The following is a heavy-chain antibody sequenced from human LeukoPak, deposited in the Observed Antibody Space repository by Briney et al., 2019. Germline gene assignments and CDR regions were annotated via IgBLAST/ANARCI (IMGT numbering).Heavy chain of an antibody. J-gene: IGHJ4*02. CDR1: GFTFSGYA. Sequence: PGGSLRLSCAASGFTFSGYAMSWVRQAPGKGLEWVSAISGRGGSTYYADSVKGRFTISRDNSKNTLYLQMNSLRAEDTAVYYCAKARVATIPSDYWGQGTLVTVSS. CDR3: AKARVATIPSDY. V-gene: IGHV3-23*01. CDR2: ISGRGGST. D-gene: IGHD5-12*01.